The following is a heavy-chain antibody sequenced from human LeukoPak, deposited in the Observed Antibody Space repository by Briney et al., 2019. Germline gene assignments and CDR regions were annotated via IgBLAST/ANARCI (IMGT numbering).Heavy chain of an antibody. CDR1: GGSFSGYY. CDR3: ARDFGCRSSCSDAFDI. D-gene: IGHD6-13*01. Sequence: PSETLSLTCAVYGGSFSGYYWSWIRQPPGKGLEWIGEINHSGSTNYNPSLKSRVTISVDTSKNQFSLKLSSVTAADTAVYYCARDFGCRSSCSDAFDIWGQGTMVSVSS. J-gene: IGHJ3*02. CDR2: INHSGST. V-gene: IGHV4-34*01.